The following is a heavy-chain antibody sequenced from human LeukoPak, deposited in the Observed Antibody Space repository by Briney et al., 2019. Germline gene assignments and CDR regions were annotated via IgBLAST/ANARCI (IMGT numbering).Heavy chain of an antibody. J-gene: IGHJ4*02. CDR2: ISVRSSHI. CDR3: ARSYDSSGYYPGALGD. Sequence: GGSLRLSCAASGVTFSTGAYSMTWARQAPGKGLEWVASISVRSSHIFYVDSVKGRFTISRDNAKNSLYLQMNSLRAEETAVYYCARSYDSSGYYPGALGDWGRGTLVTVSS. V-gene: IGHV3-21*01. D-gene: IGHD3-22*01. CDR1: GVTFSTGAYS.